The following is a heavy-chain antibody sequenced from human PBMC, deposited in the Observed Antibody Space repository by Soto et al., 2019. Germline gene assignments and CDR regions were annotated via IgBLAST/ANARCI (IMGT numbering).Heavy chain of an antibody. Sequence: QVQLVQSGAEVKKPGASVKVSCKASGYTFTSYDINWVRQATGQGLEWMGWMNPNSGNTGYAQKFQGRVTMTRNTSISTAYMELSSLRSEYTAVYYWATGIVVVPAAIRDYWGQGTLVTVSS. CDR3: ATGIVVVPAAIRDY. V-gene: IGHV1-8*01. CDR2: MNPNSGNT. CDR1: GYTFTSYD. D-gene: IGHD2-2*01. J-gene: IGHJ4*02.